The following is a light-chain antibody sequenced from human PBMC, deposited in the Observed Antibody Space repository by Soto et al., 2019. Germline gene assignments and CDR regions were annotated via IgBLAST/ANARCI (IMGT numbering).Light chain of an antibody. CDR1: QTISSW. Sequence: DIQMTQSPSTLSGSVGDRGTITCRASQTISSWLAWYQQKPGKAPKLLIYKASTLKSGVPSRFSGSVSGTEFTLIISSLQPDDFATYYCQHYNSYSEAFGQGTNVELK. CDR2: KAS. V-gene: IGKV1-5*03. CDR3: QHYNSYSEA. J-gene: IGKJ1*01.